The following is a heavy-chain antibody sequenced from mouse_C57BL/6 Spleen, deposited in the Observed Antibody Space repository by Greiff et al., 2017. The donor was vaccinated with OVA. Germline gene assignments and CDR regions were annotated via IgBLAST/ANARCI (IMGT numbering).Heavy chain of an antibody. CDR1: GYTFTSYW. V-gene: IGHV1-53*01. D-gene: IGHD3-2*02. CDR2: INPSNGGT. J-gene: IGHJ3*01. CDR3: AREGQLRHWFAY. Sequence: VQLQQPGTELVKPGASVKLSCKASGYTFTSYWMHWVKQRPGQGLEWIGNINPSNGGTNYNEKFKSKATLTVNKSSSTAYMQLSSLTSEDSAVYYCAREGQLRHWFAYWGQGTLVTVSA.